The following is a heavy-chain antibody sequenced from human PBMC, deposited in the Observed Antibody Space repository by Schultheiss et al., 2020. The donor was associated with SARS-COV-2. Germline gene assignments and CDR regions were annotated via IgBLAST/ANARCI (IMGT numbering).Heavy chain of an antibody. J-gene: IGHJ6*03. Sequence: SETLSLTCTVSGGSISSYYWSWIRQPPGKGLEWIGSIYYSGSTYYNPSLKSRVTISVDTSKNQFSLKLSSVTAADTAVYYCARDGYYDILTGYYSSYYYYYMDVWGKGTTVTVSS. CDR2: IYYSGST. D-gene: IGHD3-9*01. CDR3: ARDGYYDILTGYYSSYYYYYMDV. V-gene: IGHV4-39*07. CDR1: GGSISSYY.